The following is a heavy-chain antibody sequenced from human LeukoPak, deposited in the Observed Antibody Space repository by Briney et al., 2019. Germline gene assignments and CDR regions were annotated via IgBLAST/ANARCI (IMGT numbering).Heavy chain of an antibody. V-gene: IGHV5-51*01. CDR1: GYIFTNYW. J-gene: IGHJ4*02. CDR3: ARPRGGDGYNYLDY. CDR2: IYPGDSET. D-gene: IGHD5-24*01. Sequence: GESLKISCKGSGYIFTNYWIVWVRQMPGKGLEWMGIIYPGDSETRYSPSFQGQVTISADKSISTAYLQWSSLEASDTAMYCCARPRGGDGYNYLDYWGQGTLVTVSS.